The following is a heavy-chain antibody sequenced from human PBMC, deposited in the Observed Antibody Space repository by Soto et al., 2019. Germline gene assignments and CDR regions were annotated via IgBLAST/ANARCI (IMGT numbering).Heavy chain of an antibody. CDR1: GGSVSSGSHY. Sequence: QVQLQESGPGLVKSSETLSLTCTVSGGSVSSGSHYWSWIRQPPGKGLEWIGYIYNSGSINYNPSLKSRVTISVDTSKNQFSLKLSPVTAADTAVYYCARAVRGLSPLDPWGQGTLVSVSS. D-gene: IGHD3-10*01. CDR2: IYNSGSI. V-gene: IGHV4-61*01. CDR3: ARAVRGLSPLDP. J-gene: IGHJ5*02.